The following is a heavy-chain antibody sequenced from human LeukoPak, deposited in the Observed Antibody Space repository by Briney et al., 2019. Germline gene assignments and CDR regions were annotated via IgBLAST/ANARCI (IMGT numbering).Heavy chain of an antibody. J-gene: IGHJ5*02. V-gene: IGHV3-7*01. CDR1: XXXXXTFW. D-gene: IGHD3-10*01. CDR2: IKPDGSEK. CDR3: ARGGSWFAP. Sequence: GGSLRLSCXAXXXXXXTFWMSWVRQAPGKGPEWVSNIKPDGSEKSYVDSVKGRFTISRDNAKNSLYLQMNSLRAEDTALYYCARGGSWFAPWGQGTLVTVSS.